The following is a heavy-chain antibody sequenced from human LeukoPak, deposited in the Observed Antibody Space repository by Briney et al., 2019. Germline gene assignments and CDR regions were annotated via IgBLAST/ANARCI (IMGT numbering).Heavy chain of an antibody. D-gene: IGHD2-2*01. CDR1: GGTFSSHA. CDR2: IIPISGTA. J-gene: IGHJ6*03. Sequence: SVKVSCKASGGTFSSHAIAWVRQAPGQGPEWVGGIIPISGTANYAQKFQGRVTITTDESTSTAYMELSSLTSDDTAVYYCARGLQYQLLKALGYYYMDVWGEGTTVTVSS. CDR3: ARGLQYQLLKALGYYYMDV. V-gene: IGHV1-69*05.